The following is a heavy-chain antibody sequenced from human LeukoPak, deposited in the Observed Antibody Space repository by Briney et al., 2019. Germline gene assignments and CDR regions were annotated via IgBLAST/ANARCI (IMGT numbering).Heavy chain of an antibody. D-gene: IGHD1-26*01. J-gene: IGHJ4*02. CDR1: GGTFSSYA. Sequence: ASVKVSCKASGGTFSSYAISWVRQAPGQGLEWMGRIIPILGIANYAQKFQGRATITANKSTSTAYMELSSLRSEDTAVYYCARGGGIVGAVLDYWGQGTLVTVSS. CDR2: IIPILGIA. CDR3: ARGGGIVGAVLDY. V-gene: IGHV1-69*04.